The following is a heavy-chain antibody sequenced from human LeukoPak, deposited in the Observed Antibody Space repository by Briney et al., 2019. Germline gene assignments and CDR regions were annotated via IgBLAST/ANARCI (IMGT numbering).Heavy chain of an antibody. Sequence: GGSLRLSCAASGFTLSDSAMNWVRQASGKGLEWVGHMRNRAQNYATTYAASVKGRFTISRDESKNTAYLQMNSLDSEDTAVYYCTKDHYYAIDVWGQGTTVTVSS. CDR2: MRNRAQNYAT. V-gene: IGHV3-73*01. CDR1: GFTLSDSA. J-gene: IGHJ6*02. CDR3: TKDHYYAIDV.